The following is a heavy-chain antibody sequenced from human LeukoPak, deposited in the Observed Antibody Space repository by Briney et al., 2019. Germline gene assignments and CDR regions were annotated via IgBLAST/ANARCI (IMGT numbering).Heavy chain of an antibody. CDR2: INTDGSKT. Sequence: PGGSLRLSCAASGFIFTTYWMHWVRQAPGKGLVWVARINTDGSKTYYADSVKGRFTISRDNVGNTVYLQMNSLTAEDTAVYYCANPDLIFGVVSPFDYWGQGTLVTVSS. CDR3: ANPDLIFGVVSPFDY. D-gene: IGHD3-3*01. CDR1: GFIFTTYW. V-gene: IGHV3-74*01. J-gene: IGHJ4*02.